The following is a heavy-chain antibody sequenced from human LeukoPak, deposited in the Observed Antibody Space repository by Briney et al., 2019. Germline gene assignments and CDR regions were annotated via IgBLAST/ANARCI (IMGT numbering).Heavy chain of an antibody. Sequence: SETLSLTCTVSGGSIYSYYWSWIRQPPGKGLEWIGRIYTSGSTNYNPSLKSRVTISVDTSKNQFSLKLSSVTAADTAVYYCAREGDIVVVPAAIDLWDYFDYWGQGTLVTVSS. V-gene: IGHV4-4*08. D-gene: IGHD2-2*01. J-gene: IGHJ4*02. CDR3: AREGDIVVVPAAIDLWDYFDY. CDR2: IYTSGST. CDR1: GGSIYSYY.